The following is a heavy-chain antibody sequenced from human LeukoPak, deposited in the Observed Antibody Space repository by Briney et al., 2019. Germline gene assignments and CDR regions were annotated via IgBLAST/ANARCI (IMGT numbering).Heavy chain of an antibody. D-gene: IGHD2-2*01. CDR1: GFTFSSYS. CDR2: ISSSSSYI. J-gene: IGHJ6*03. V-gene: IGHV3-21*04. Sequence: GGSLRLSCAASGFTFSSYSMNWVRQAPGKGLEWVSSISSSSSYIYYADSVKGRFTISRDNAKNSLYLQMNSLRAEDTALYYCARVVCSSTSCYGGYMDVWGKGTTVTVSS. CDR3: ARVVCSSTSCYGGYMDV.